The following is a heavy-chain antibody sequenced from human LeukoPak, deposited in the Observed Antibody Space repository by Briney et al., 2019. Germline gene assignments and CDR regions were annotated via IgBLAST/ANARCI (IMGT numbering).Heavy chain of an antibody. CDR1: GYSISSGYY. J-gene: IGHJ6*03. Sequence: SETLSLTCSVSGYSISSGYYWGWIRQPPGKGLEWIGRIYTSGSTNYNPSLKSRVTMSVDTSKNQFSLKLSSVTAADTAVYYCARVVVAATTSVYYYYYMDVWGKGTTVTISS. CDR2: IYTSGST. D-gene: IGHD2-15*01. CDR3: ARVVVAATTSVYYYYYMDV. V-gene: IGHV4-38-2*02.